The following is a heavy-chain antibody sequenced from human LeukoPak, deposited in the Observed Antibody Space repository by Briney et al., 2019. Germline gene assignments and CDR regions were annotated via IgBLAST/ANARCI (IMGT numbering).Heavy chain of an antibody. D-gene: IGHD3-3*01. J-gene: IGHJ4*02. Sequence: GGSLRLSSAASGFTFSSHWMHWVRQAPGTGLLWVSHINGDGSSAAYADSVKGRFTISRDDAKDTLYLQMNSLRVEDTAVYYCARLCGYYDRSDYWGQGTLVTVSS. CDR1: GFTFSSHW. CDR3: ARLCGYYDRSDY. V-gene: IGHV3-74*01. CDR2: INGDGSSA.